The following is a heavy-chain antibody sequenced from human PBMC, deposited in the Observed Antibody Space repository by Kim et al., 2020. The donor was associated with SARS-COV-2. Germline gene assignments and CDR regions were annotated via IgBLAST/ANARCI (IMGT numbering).Heavy chain of an antibody. D-gene: IGHD6-13*01. CDR3: ARLIAAAGEYYFDY. V-gene: IGHV4-39*01. J-gene: IGHJ4*02. Sequence: PPLKSRCTISVDTSKNQFSLKLSAVTAADTAVYSCARLIAAAGEYYFDYWGQGTLVTVSS.